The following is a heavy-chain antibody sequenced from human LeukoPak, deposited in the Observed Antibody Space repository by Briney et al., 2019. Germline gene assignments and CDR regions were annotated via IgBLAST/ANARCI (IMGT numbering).Heavy chain of an antibody. J-gene: IGHJ4*02. CDR2: ISAYNGNT. CDR3: ARERSGWFDY. V-gene: IGHV1-18*04. CDR1: GYTFTCYY. D-gene: IGHD6-19*01. Sequence: ASVKVSCKASGYTFTCYYMHWVRQAPGQGLEWMGWISAYNGNTNYARKLQGRVTMTTDTSTSTAYMELRSLRSDDTAVYYCARERSGWFDYWGQGTLVTVSS.